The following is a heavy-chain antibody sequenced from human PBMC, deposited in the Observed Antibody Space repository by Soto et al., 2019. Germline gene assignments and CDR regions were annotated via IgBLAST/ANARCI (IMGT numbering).Heavy chain of an antibody. J-gene: IGHJ4*02. CDR3: ARHRWGSGSYSGLLDF. Sequence: PSETLSLTCSVSGGSISTSSYFWGWIRQPPGKGLEWVGAVHYSGSAHYRSSLQSRVTLSVDTSQNQFSLRLRSVTAADTAVYYCARHRWGSGSYSGLLDFWGQGALVTVSS. CDR2: VHYSGSA. V-gene: IGHV4-39*01. D-gene: IGHD3-10*01. CDR1: GGSISTSSYF.